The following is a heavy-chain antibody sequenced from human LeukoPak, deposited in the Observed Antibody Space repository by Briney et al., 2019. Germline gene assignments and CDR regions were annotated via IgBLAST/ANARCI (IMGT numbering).Heavy chain of an antibody. CDR2: IYYSGST. Sequence: SETLSLTCTVSGGSISSYYWSWIRQPPGKGLEWIGYIYYSGSTNYNPSLKSRVTISVDTSKNQFSLKLSSVTAADTAVYYCARVFRGSYHYFDYWGQGTLVTVSS. D-gene: IGHD1-26*01. J-gene: IGHJ4*02. CDR1: GGSISSYY. V-gene: IGHV4-59*01. CDR3: ARVFRGSYHYFDY.